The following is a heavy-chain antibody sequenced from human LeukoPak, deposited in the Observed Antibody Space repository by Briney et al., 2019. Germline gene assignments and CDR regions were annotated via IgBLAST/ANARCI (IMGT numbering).Heavy chain of an antibody. CDR3: ARLTDYGDYSGAFDI. Sequence: SETLSLTCAVYGGPFSGYYWSWIRQPPGKGLEWIGEINHSGSTDYNPSLKSRVTISVDTSKNQFSLKLSSVTAADTAVYYCARLTDYGDYSGAFDIWGQGTMVTVSS. V-gene: IGHV4-34*01. J-gene: IGHJ3*02. CDR1: GGPFSGYY. CDR2: INHSGST. D-gene: IGHD4-17*01.